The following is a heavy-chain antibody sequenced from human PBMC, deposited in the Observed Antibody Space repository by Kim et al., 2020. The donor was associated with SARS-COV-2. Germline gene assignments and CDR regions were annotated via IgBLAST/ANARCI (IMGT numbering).Heavy chain of an antibody. CDR1: GYTFTSYA. V-gene: IGHV1-3*01. CDR2: INAGNGNT. Sequence: ASVKVSCKASGYTFTSYAMHWVRQAPGQRLEWMGWINAGNGNTKYSQKFQGRVTITRDTSASTAYMELSSLRSEDTAVYYCARATSWHYWFDPWGQGTLVTVSS. CDR3: ARATSWHYWFDP. D-gene: IGHD6-13*01. J-gene: IGHJ5*02.